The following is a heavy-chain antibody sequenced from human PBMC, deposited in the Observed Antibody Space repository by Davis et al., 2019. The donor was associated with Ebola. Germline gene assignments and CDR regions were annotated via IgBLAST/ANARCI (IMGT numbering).Heavy chain of an antibody. CDR3: ARTPQYTSYGSYFDY. J-gene: IGHJ4*02. Sequence: SETLSLTCAVYGESFSSYYWSWIRQPPGKGLEWIGNIYYGGTTNYNPSLKSRVTISGDTSKNQFSLNVNSVTAADTAMYYCARTPQYTSYGSYFDYWGQGALVTVSS. V-gene: IGHV4-59*01. CDR2: IYYGGTT. CDR1: GESFSSYY. D-gene: IGHD1-26*01.